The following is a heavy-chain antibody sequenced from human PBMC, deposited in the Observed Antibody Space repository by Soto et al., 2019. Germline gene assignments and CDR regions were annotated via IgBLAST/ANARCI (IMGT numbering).Heavy chain of an antibody. CDR2: INHSGST. CDR1: GGSFSGYY. CDR3: ARGPRITIFGVVTVGMDV. Sequence: PSETLSLTCAVYGGSFSGYYWSWIRQPPGKGLEWIGEINHSGSTNYNPSLKSRVTISVDTSKNQFSLKLSSVTAADTAVYYCARGPRITIFGVVTVGMDVWGKGTTVTVSS. D-gene: IGHD3-3*01. J-gene: IGHJ6*04. V-gene: IGHV4-34*01.